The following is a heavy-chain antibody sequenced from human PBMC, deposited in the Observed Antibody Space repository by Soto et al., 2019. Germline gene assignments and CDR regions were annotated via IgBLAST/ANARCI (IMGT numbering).Heavy chain of an antibody. Sequence: EVQLVDSGGGLVQPGESLRLSCTASGITFSSYSMNWVRQAPGKGLEWLSYMSSSKTTYADSVKGRFTISRDNAKNSVYLQMNSLRDEDTAVYYCVGDQAVNTPMVHGNYWGRGTRVTVSS. CDR3: VGDQAVNTPMVHGNY. V-gene: IGHV3-48*02. CDR1: GITFSSYS. J-gene: IGHJ4*02. D-gene: IGHD5-18*01. CDR2: MSSSKTT.